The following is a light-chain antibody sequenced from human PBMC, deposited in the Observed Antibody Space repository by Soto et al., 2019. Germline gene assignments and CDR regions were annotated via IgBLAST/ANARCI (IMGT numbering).Light chain of an antibody. Sequence: QSALTQPRSVSGSPGQSVTISCTGTSSDVGGYEYVSWYQQLPGKAPKLMIYDVNKRPSGVPDRFSGCKSGNTASLTISGLQPEDEADYYCCSYVGSNILVFGGGTKLTVL. J-gene: IGLJ2*01. V-gene: IGLV2-11*01. CDR1: SSDVGGYEY. CDR3: CSYVGSNILV. CDR2: DVN.